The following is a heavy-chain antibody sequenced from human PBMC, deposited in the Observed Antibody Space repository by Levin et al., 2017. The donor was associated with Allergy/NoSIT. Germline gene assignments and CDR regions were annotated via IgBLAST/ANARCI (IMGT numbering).Heavy chain of an antibody. Sequence: GGSLRLSCAASGFTFSSYAMSWVRQAPGKGLEWVSAISGSGGSTYYADSVKGRFTISRDNSKNTLYLQMNSLRAEDTAVYYCAKAIRFLEWFGAMDVWGQGTTVTVSS. CDR1: GFTFSSYA. J-gene: IGHJ6*02. CDR3: AKAIRFLEWFGAMDV. D-gene: IGHD3-3*01. CDR2: ISGSGGST. V-gene: IGHV3-23*01.